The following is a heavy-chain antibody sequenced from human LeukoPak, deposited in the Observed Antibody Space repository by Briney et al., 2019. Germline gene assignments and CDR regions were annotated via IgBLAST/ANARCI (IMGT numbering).Heavy chain of an antibody. CDR2: IYYSRST. Sequence: SETLSLTCTVSGVSISSSSYYWRWIRQPPGKGLEWIGSIYYSRSTYYNPSLKSRVTISVDTSKNQFSLKLSSVTAADTAVYYCARLTGYYDILTGYRSNPYYFDYWGQGTLVTVSS. V-gene: IGHV4-39*01. CDR3: ARLTGYYDILTGYRSNPYYFDY. J-gene: IGHJ4*02. D-gene: IGHD3-9*01. CDR1: GVSISSSSYY.